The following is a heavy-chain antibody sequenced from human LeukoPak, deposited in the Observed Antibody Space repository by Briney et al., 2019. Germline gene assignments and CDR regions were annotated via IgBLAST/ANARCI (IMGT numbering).Heavy chain of an antibody. CDR1: GGSVSSSIYY. D-gene: IGHD3-9*01. J-gene: IGHJ4*02. Sequence: SETLSLTCTVPGGSVSSSIYYWGWIRQPPGKGLEWIGSIYYSGSTSYNPSLKSRVTISVDTSKNQFSLKLTSVTAADTAVYYCASRNDILTGYVFDLWGQGTLVPVSS. V-gene: IGHV4-39*01. CDR2: IYYSGST. CDR3: ASRNDILTGYVFDL.